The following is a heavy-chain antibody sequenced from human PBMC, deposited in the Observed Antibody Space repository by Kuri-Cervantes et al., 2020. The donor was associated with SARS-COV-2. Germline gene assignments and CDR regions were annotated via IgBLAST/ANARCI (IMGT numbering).Heavy chain of an antibody. D-gene: IGHD3-3*01. Sequence: ASVKVSCKASGYTFTGYYMHWVRQAPGQGLEWMGWINPNSGGTNYAQKFQGRVTMTRDTSISTAYMELSRLRSDDAAVYYCASSLLEWKRGYYYDGMDVWGQGTTVTVSS. J-gene: IGHJ6*02. CDR2: INPNSGGT. CDR3: ASSLLEWKRGYYYDGMDV. CDR1: GYTFTGYY. V-gene: IGHV1-2*02.